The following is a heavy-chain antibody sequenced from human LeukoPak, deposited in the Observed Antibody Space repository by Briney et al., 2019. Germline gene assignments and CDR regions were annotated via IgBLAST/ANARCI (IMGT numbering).Heavy chain of an antibody. CDR3: AREAGDFDS. D-gene: IGHD3-10*01. J-gene: IGHJ4*02. CDR1: GFTFSSFA. CDR2: ISGRGDST. Sequence: GGSLRLSCAASGFTFSSFAMSWVRQAPGKGLEWVSVISGRGDSTYYADSVKGRFTISRDNSKSTVYLQMNSLRAEDTAVYYCAREAGDFDSWGQGTLVIVSS. V-gene: IGHV3-23*01.